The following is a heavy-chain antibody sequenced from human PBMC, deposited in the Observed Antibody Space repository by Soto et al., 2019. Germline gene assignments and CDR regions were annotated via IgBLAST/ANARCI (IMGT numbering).Heavy chain of an antibody. CDR1: GFTFSSYG. Sequence: GGSLRLSCAASGFTFSSYGMHWVRQAPGKGLEWVAVIWYDGSNKYYADSVKGRFTISRDNSKNTLYLQMNSLRAEDTAVYYCARMPQNKRGVASYYYGMDVWGQGTTVTVSS. V-gene: IGHV3-33*01. D-gene: IGHD3-10*01. CDR2: IWYDGSNK. J-gene: IGHJ6*02. CDR3: ARMPQNKRGVASYYYGMDV.